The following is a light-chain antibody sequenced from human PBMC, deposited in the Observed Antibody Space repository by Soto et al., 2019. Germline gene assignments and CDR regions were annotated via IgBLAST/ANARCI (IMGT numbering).Light chain of an antibody. CDR1: TGAVTSSHF. CDR2: DTS. CDR3: LVSFSGDRVV. V-gene: IGLV7-46*01. Sequence: QAVVTQEPSLTVSPGGTVTLTCGSSTGAVTSSHFPYWFQQKPGQAPRTLIYDTSNKHSWTPARFSGSLLGGKAALTLSGAQPEDEAEYFCLVSFSGDRVVFGGGTKLPVL. J-gene: IGLJ3*02.